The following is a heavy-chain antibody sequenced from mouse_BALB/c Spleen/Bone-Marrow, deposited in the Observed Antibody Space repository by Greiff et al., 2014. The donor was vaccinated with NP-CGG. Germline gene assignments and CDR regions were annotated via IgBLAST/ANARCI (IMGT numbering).Heavy chain of an antibody. CDR1: GFTFSDYY. Sequence: QLQQSGGGLVKPGGSLKLSCAASGFTFSDYYMYWVRQTPEKRLEWVATISDGGTYTYCPDSVKGRFTISRDNAKNNLYLQMRSLKSEDTAMYYCARDGDYRYAWFAYWGQGTLVTVSA. CDR2: ISDGGTYT. V-gene: IGHV5-4*02. D-gene: IGHD2-14*01. J-gene: IGHJ3*01. CDR3: ARDGDYRYAWFAY.